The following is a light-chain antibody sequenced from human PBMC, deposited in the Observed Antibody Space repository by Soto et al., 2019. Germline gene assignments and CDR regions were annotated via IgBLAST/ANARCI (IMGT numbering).Light chain of an antibody. Sequence: EIVMMQSPATLSVSRGERATLSCRASQSVSSNLAWYQQKPGQAPRLLIYGASTRATGIPARFSGSGSGTEFTPTISSLQPEDFATYYCQQANSYPWTFGQGTEVDIK. J-gene: IGKJ1*01. V-gene: IGKV3-15*01. CDR3: QQANSYPWT. CDR1: QSVSSN. CDR2: GAS.